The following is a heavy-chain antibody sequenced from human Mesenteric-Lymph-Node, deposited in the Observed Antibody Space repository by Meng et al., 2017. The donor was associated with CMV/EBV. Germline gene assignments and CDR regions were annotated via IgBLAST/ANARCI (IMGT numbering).Heavy chain of an antibody. Sequence: LRLTCAASGFTFRNYGMHWVRQAPGKGLQWVAVIFHDGSNEYYADSVKGRFTISRDNSKNTLYLQMNDLRAEDTAVYYCARGLYDIDYWGQGTLVTVSS. CDR1: GFTFRNYG. V-gene: IGHV3-33*01. CDR2: IFHDGSNE. D-gene: IGHD3-9*01. J-gene: IGHJ4*02. CDR3: ARGLYDIDY.